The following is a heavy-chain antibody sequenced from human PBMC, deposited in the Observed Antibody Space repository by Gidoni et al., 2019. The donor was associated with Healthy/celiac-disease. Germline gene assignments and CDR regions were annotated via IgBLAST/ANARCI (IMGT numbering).Heavy chain of an antibody. Sequence: VQLVQSGAEVKKPGSSVKVSCKASGGTFSSYAISWVRQAPGQGLAWMGGIIPIFGKANYAQKFQGRVTITADESTSTAYMEQSSLRSEDTAVDYCARNRFTLRLTGDFDYGGQGTLVTVSS. D-gene: IGHD7-27*01. CDR2: IIPIFGKA. J-gene: IGHJ4*02. CDR1: GGTFSSYA. CDR3: ARNRFTLRLTGDFDY. V-gene: IGHV1-69*01.